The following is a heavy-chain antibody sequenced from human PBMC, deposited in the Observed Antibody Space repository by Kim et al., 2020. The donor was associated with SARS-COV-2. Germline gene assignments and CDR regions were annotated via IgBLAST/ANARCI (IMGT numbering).Heavy chain of an antibody. V-gene: IGHV1-69*13. D-gene: IGHD2-15*01. CDR2: IIPIFGTA. J-gene: IGHJ6*02. CDR1: GGTFSSYA. Sequence: SVKVSCKASGGTFSSYAISWVRQAPGQGLEWMGGIIPIFGTANYAQKFQGRVTITADESTSTAYMELSSLRSEDTAVYYCAIRNQRGYCSGGSCYSYYYYYYGMDVWGQGTTVTVSS. CDR3: AIRNQRGYCSGGSCYSYYYYYYGMDV.